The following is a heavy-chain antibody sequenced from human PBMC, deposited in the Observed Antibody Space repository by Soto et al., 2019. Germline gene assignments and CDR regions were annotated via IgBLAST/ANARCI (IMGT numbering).Heavy chain of an antibody. CDR3: ARGTYRGNSGYSYYGMDV. J-gene: IGHJ6*02. CDR2: IGTAGDT. CDR1: GFTFSSYD. Sequence: EVQLVESGGGLVQPGGSLRLSCAASGFTFSSYDMHWVRQATGKGLEWVSAIGTAGDTYYPGSVKGRFTISRENAKNPLYLQMNSLRAGDTAVYYCARGTYRGNSGYSYYGMDVWGQGTTVTVSS. V-gene: IGHV3-13*01. D-gene: IGHD2-21*02.